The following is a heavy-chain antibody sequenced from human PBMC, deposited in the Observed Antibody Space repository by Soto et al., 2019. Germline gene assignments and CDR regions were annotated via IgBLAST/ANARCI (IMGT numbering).Heavy chain of an antibody. CDR1: GDSVSSNSAA. CDR3: ARGYSSGWYVHSYYYYYGMDV. J-gene: IGHJ6*02. D-gene: IGHD6-19*01. V-gene: IGHV6-1*01. Sequence: QTLSLTCAISGDSVSSNSAAWNWIRQSPSRGLEWLGRTYYRSKWYNDYAVSVKSRITINPDTSKNQFSLQLNSVTPEDTAVYYCARGYSSGWYVHSYYYYYGMDVWGQGTTVTVSS. CDR2: TYYRSKWYN.